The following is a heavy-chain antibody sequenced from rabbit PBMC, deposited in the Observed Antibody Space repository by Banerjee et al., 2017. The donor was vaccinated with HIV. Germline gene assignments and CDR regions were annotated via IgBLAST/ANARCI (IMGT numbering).Heavy chain of an antibody. CDR2: INSNTGNT. J-gene: IGHJ4*01. Sequence: QSLEESGGDLVKPGASLTLTCTASGFSLSIYEMCWVRQAPGKGLEWIACINSNTGNTVYASWAKGRFTISKTSSTTVTLQMTSLTAADTATYFCARDLAGVIGWNFGLWGQGTLVTVS. CDR1: GFSLSIYE. CDR3: ARDLAGVIGWNFGL. D-gene: IGHD4-1*01. V-gene: IGHV1S40*01.